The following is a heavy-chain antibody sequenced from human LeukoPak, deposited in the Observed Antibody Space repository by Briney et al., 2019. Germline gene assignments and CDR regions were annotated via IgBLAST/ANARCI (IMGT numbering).Heavy chain of an antibody. J-gene: IGHJ4*02. D-gene: IGHD2-15*01. Sequence: QASETLSLTCTVSGGSISSYYWSWIRQPPGKGLEWIGYIYYSGSTNYNPSLKSRVTISVDTSKNQFSLKLSSVTAADTAVYYCARMVAAGVTYPYYFDYWGQGTLVTVSS. CDR2: IYYSGST. CDR1: GGSISSYY. V-gene: IGHV4-59*01. CDR3: ARMVAAGVTYPYYFDY.